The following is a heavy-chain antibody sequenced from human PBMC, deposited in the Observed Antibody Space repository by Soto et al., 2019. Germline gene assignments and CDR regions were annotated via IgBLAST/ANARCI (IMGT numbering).Heavy chain of an antibody. J-gene: IGHJ3*01. CDR2: ISPSSGGT. D-gene: IGHD6-13*01. Sequence: QVQLVQSGAEVKKPGASVRVSCKASGYTFTSYYIHWVRQAPGQGPEWMGMISPSSGGTDYAQKFQGRVKMTRDTSTSTVYMELSSLRSEDTAVYFCTRSIITTAGTDAFDLGGQGTLVTVSS. V-gene: IGHV1-46*03. CDR3: TRSIITTAGTDAFDL. CDR1: GYTFTSYY.